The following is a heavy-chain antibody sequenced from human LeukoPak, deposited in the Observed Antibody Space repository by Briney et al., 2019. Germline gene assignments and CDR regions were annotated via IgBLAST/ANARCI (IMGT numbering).Heavy chain of an antibody. CDR3: ARRSYYDSSAIFDY. D-gene: IGHD3-22*01. Sequence: PSQTLFLTCTVSGGSISSGGYYWSWIRQHPGKGLEWIGYIYYSGSTYYNPSLKSRVTISVDTSKNQFSLKLSSVTAADTAVFYCARRSYYDSSAIFDYWGQGTLVTVSS. CDR2: IYYSGST. J-gene: IGHJ4*02. CDR1: GGSISSGGYY. V-gene: IGHV4-31*03.